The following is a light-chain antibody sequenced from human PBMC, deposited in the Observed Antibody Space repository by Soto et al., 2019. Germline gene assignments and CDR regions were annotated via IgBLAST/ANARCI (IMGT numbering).Light chain of an antibody. V-gene: IGKV3-20*01. Sequence: EIVLTQSPGTLSLSPGERATLSCRASQSVSSSFLAWYQQKPGQAPRPLIYGASSRATGIPDRFSGSGSGTDFTLTISRLEPEDFAVYYCQQYDSSPWTFGQGNKVEIK. CDR1: QSVSSSF. CDR3: QQYDSSPWT. J-gene: IGKJ1*01. CDR2: GAS.